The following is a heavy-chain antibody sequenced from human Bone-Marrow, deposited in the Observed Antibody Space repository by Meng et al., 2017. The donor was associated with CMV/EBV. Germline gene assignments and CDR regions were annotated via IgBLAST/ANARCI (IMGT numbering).Heavy chain of an antibody. CDR3: ARGGYYYGSGSYHSLFGY. D-gene: IGHD3-10*01. Sequence: ASVKVSCKASGYTFTSYGISWVRQAPGQGLEWMGWVNTYNGNTNYAQKLQGRVTMTTDTSTSTAYMELRSLRSDDTAVYYCARGGYYYGSGSYHSLFGYWGQGNLVDFAS. J-gene: IGHJ4*02. V-gene: IGHV1-18*01. CDR1: GYTFTSYG. CDR2: VNTYNGNT.